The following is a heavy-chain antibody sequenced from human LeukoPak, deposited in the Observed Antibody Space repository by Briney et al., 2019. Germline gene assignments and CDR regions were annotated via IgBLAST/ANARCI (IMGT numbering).Heavy chain of an antibody. J-gene: IGHJ6*02. CDR3: ARDPSSWYYYYYGMDV. D-gene: IGHD6-13*01. CDR2: IWYDGSNK. CDR1: GFIFSNYH. V-gene: IGHV3-33*08. Sequence: PGGSLRLSRAASGFIFSNYHMNWVRQAPGKGLEWVAVIWYDGSNKYYADSVKGRFTISRDNSKNTLYLQMNSLRAEDTAVYYCARDPSSWYYYYYGMDVWGQGTTVTVSS.